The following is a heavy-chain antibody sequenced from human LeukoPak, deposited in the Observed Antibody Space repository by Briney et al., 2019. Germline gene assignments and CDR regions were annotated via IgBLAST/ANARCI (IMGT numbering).Heavy chain of an antibody. J-gene: IGHJ5*02. D-gene: IGHD2-2*01. V-gene: IGHV1-46*01. Sequence: ASVKVSCMASGYTFTSYHMHWVRQAPGQGLEWMGIIKSGDDGTIYAQKFQGRVAMTRDTSTSTVYMELSGLTSEDTAVYFCAREVPSAFWFDPWGQGTLVTVSS. CDR2: IKSGDDGT. CDR3: AREVPSAFWFDP. CDR1: GYTFTSYH.